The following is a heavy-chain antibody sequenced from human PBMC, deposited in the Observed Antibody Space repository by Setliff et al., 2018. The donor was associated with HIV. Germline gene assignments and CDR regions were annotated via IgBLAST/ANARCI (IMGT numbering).Heavy chain of an antibody. CDR3: ARGYYNSGNYFEY. J-gene: IGHJ4*02. CDR1: GYTFTSYA. D-gene: IGHD3-10*01. Sequence: ASVKVSCKASGYTFTSYAMHWVRQAPGQRLEWMGWINAGNGNIRYSQKCQGRVTLTRDTSASTVYLDLSSLRSEDTAIYYCARGYYNSGNYFEYWGQGTLVTVSS. V-gene: IGHV1-3*01. CDR2: INAGNGNI.